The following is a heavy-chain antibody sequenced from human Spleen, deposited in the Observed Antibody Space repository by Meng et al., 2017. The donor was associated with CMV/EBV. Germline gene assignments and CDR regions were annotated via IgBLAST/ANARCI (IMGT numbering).Heavy chain of an antibody. V-gene: IGHV4-30-4*08. J-gene: IGHJ4*02. CDR1: GGSISSDGYY. CDR2: IYYPERT. Sequence: TVSGGSISSDGYYWSWSRQPPGKGLEWIGYIYYPERTEYNPSLMSRVTISLDTSKNQFSLKLTSVTAADTAVYFCARRFIAAPDDYWGQGTLVTVSS. D-gene: IGHD6-6*01. CDR3: ARRFIAAPDDY.